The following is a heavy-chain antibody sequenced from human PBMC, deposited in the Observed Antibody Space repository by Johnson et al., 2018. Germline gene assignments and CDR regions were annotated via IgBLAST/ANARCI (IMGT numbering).Heavy chain of an antibody. Sequence: QVQLVESGGGVVQPGRSLRLSCAASGFTFRTYGMHWVRQAPGKGLEWVAVISYDGSNQYYADSVKGRFTISRDNSENTLYLQMNSLRAEDTAVYYCAKGGGWAGYNYIDVWGKGTTVTVSS. V-gene: IGHV3-30*18. CDR1: GFTFRTYG. J-gene: IGHJ6*03. D-gene: IGHD1-26*01. CDR2: ISYDGSNQ. CDR3: AKGGGWAGYNYIDV.